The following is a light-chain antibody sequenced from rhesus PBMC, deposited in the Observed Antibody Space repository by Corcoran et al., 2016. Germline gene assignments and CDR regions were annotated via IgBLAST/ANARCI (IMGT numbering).Light chain of an antibody. CDR3: YQHSSGYS. Sequence: QVVLTQSPATLSLSPGERATLSCRASQSVSSYLAWYQPKPGQAPRLLIYGASSRAAGIPDSFSGSGSGRDFTLTISSLEPEDVGVYHCYQHSSGYSFGQGTKVEIK. CDR1: QSVSSY. V-gene: IGKV3-10*01. CDR2: GAS. J-gene: IGKJ2*01.